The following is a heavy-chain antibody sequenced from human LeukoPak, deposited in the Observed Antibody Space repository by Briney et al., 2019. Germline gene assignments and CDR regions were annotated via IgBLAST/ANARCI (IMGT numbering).Heavy chain of an antibody. V-gene: IGHV1-2*02. CDR1: GYTFTGYY. D-gene: IGHD3-10*01. CDR2: INPNSGGT. Sequence: ASVKVSCQASGYTFTGYYMHWVRQAPGQGLEWMGWINPNSGGTNYAQKFQGRVTMTRDTSISTAYMELSRLRSDDTAVYYCAREAQEYRGVPSHWGQGTLVTVSS. CDR3: AREAQEYRGVPSH. J-gene: IGHJ4*02.